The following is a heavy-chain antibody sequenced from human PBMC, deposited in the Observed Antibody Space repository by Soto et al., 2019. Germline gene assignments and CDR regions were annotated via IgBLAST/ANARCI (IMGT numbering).Heavy chain of an antibody. CDR1: GGGVYSDGYY. CDR2: IYYSGST. V-gene: IGHV4-39*01. CDR3: ASRSRGRCYNY. Sequence: QLQLQESGPGLVKSSETLSLTCTVSGGGVYSDGYYWGWIRRPPGQGLEWIGNIYYSGSTYYNPSLKSRVTISLHTSKNQFSLRLNAVTAADTAVYYCASRSRGRCYNYWGPGTLVTVSS. D-gene: IGHD2-15*01. J-gene: IGHJ4*02.